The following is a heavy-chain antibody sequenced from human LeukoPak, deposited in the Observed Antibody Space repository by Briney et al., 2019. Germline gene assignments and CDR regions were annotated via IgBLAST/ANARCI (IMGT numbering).Heavy chain of an antibody. CDR1: GGSFSGYY. V-gene: IGHV4-34*01. Sequence: SETLSLTCAVYGGSFSGYYWSWIRQPPGKGLEWIGEINHSGSTNYNPSLKSRVTISVDTSKNQFSLKLSSVTAAATAVYYCARGPPAGDWGQGTLVTVSS. J-gene: IGHJ4*02. CDR3: ARGPPAGD. CDR2: INHSGST.